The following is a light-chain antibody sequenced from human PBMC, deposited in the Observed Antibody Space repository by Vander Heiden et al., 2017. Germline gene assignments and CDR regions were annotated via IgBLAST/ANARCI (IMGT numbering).Light chain of an antibody. CDR3: QQYYSTPRT. V-gene: IGKV4-1*01. Sequence: DIVMTQSLDSLAVSLGESATINCKSSQSVLYSSNNKNYLAWYQQKPGQPPKLLIYWASTRESGVPDRFSGSGSGTDFTLTISSLQAEDVAVYYCQQYYSTPRTFGQGTKLEIK. CDR1: QSVLYSSNNKNY. J-gene: IGKJ2*01. CDR2: WAS.